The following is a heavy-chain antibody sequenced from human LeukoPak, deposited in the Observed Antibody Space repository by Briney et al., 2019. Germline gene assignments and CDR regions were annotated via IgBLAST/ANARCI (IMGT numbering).Heavy chain of an antibody. CDR2: IYTSGST. J-gene: IGHJ3*02. V-gene: IGHV4-4*07. D-gene: IGHD3-9*01. CDR1: GGSISSYY. CDR3: ARRLKYYDILTGYSHDAFDI. Sequence: SETLSLTCTVSGGSISSYYWSWIRQPAGKGLEWIGRIYTSGSTNYNPSLKSRVTMSVDTSKNQFSLKLSSVTAADTAVYYCARRLKYYDILTGYSHDAFDIWGQGTMVTVSS.